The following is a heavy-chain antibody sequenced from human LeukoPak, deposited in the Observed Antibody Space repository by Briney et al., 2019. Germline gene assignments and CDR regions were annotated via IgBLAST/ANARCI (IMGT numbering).Heavy chain of an antibody. V-gene: IGHV3-23*01. CDR1: GFTFSDYA. J-gene: IGHJ4*02. CDR2: ISGSGDYT. CDR3: ATTLRSGSYYFDS. Sequence: GGSLRLSCAASGFTFSDYAMSWVRQPPGKGLEWVSTISGSGDYTYYADSVRGRFTISRDNSKNTLYPQMNSLRVEDTAVYYCATTLRSGSYYFDSWGQGTLVTVSS. D-gene: IGHD1-26*01.